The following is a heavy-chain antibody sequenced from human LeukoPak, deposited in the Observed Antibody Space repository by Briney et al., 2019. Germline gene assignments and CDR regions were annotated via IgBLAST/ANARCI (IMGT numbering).Heavy chain of an antibody. V-gene: IGHV4-59*01. D-gene: IGHD1-26*01. J-gene: IGHJ5*02. CDR1: GGSISSYY. CDR3: ARYTMRGYSGYYNWFDP. CDR2: IYYSGST. Sequence: SETLSLTCTVSGGSISSYYWSWIRQPPGKGLEWIGYIYYSGSTNYNPSLKSRVTISVDTSKNQFSLKLSSVTAADTAVYYCARYTMRGYSGYYNWFDPWGQGTLVTVSS.